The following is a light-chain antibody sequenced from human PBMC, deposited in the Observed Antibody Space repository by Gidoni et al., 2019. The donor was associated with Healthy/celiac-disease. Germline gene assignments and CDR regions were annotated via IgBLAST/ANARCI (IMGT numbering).Light chain of an antibody. J-gene: IGKJ1*01. CDR1: QSVSSY. Sequence: DTVLTQSPDTPSTSPGARATLSCRASQSVSSYLAWYQQKPSQAPRLLIYDASNRATGIPARFSCSGSGTDFTLTISSLEPEDCAVYYCQHLGTFGQGSKVEIK. CDR3: QHLGT. CDR2: DAS. V-gene: IGKV3-11*01.